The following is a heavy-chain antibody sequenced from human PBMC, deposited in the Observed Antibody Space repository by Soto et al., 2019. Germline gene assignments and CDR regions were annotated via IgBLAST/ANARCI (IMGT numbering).Heavy chain of an antibody. D-gene: IGHD4-17*01. V-gene: IGHV3-23*01. Sequence: EVQLLESGGGLVQPGGSLSLSCAASGFIFGDFAMTWVRQAPGKGPEWVSAMSGSGDIRYYADAGKGRFTISRDNSKNTLYLQMNSLKADDTAVYSCARDPNGDYIGAFEMWGQGTMVTVSS. CDR3: ARDPNGDYIGAFEM. CDR2: MSGSGDIR. J-gene: IGHJ3*02. CDR1: GFIFGDFA.